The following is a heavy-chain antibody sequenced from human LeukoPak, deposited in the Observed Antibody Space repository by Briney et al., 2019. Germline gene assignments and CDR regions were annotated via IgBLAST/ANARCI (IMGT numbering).Heavy chain of an antibody. Sequence: ASVKVSCKASGYTFTSYYMHWVRQAPGQGLEWMGFINPNSGGTNYAQKFQGRGTMTRDTSISTAYMELSRLRSDDTAVYYCARWASGRYYYYMDVWGKGTTVTVSS. CDR1: GYTFTSYY. D-gene: IGHD3-10*01. V-gene: IGHV1-2*02. CDR2: INPNSGGT. J-gene: IGHJ6*03. CDR3: ARWASGRYYYYMDV.